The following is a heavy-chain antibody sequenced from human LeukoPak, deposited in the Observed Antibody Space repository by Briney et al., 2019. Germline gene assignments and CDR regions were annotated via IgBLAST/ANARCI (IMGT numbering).Heavy chain of an antibody. J-gene: IGHJ6*02. Sequence: GGSLRLSCAVSGFSFSSYAVHWVRQAPGKGLEWVAVISYDGTNKYYADSVKGRFTISRDNSKNTLYLQMNSLRAEDKAVYYCARGAGGRLIVVVPTPLYYGMDVGGQGTTVTVSS. CDR2: ISYDGTNK. V-gene: IGHV3-30-3*01. CDR3: ARGAGGRLIVVVPTPLYYGMDV. D-gene: IGHD2-2*01. CDR1: GFSFSSYA.